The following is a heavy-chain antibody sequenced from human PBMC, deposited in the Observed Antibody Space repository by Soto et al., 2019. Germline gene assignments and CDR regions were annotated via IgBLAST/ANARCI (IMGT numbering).Heavy chain of an antibody. CDR1: GFTFTIYG. CDR3: ARRVGVAPGYDAYDF. J-gene: IGHJ3*01. V-gene: IGHV1-18*01. Sequence: QVQLVQSGAEVKKPGASVKVSCKASGFTFTIYGVTWVRQAPGQGLEWMGWVSANNLNTHYAQKCQGRVTMTTDTSTSTAYMELRSLRPDDTAVYFCARRVGVAPGYDAYDFCGQGTMVTFSS. D-gene: IGHD2-15*01. CDR2: VSANNLNT.